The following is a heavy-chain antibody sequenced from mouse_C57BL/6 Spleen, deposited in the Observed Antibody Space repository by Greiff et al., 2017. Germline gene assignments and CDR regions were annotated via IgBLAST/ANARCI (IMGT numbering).Heavy chain of an antibody. V-gene: IGHV1-26*01. CDR1: GYTFTDYY. Sequence: EVQLQQSGPELVKPGASVKISCKASGYTFTDYYMNWVKQSHGKSLEWIGDINPNNGGTSYNQKFKGKATLTVDKSSSTAYMELRSLTSEDSAVYYCARGLRRGGGAYYAMDYWGQGTSVTVSS. CDR3: ARGLRRGGGAYYAMDY. J-gene: IGHJ4*01. D-gene: IGHD2-2*01. CDR2: INPNNGGT.